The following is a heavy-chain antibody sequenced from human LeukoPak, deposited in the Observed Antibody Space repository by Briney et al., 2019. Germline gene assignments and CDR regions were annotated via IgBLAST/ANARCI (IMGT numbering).Heavy chain of an antibody. Sequence: PSETLSLTCAVYGGSFSGYYWSWIRQPPGKGLEWIAYIYYSGTTNYNPSLKSRVTISVDTVRNQFSLKLSSVTAADTAVYYCARGVRIMRVPAARGGVDYWGQGTLVTVSS. V-gene: IGHV4-59*12. CDR1: GGSFSGYY. D-gene: IGHD2-2*01. J-gene: IGHJ4*02. CDR2: IYYSGTT. CDR3: ARGVRIMRVPAARGGVDY.